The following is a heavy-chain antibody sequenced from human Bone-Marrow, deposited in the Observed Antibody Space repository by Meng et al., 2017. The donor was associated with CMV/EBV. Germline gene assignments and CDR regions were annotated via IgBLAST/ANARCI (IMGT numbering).Heavy chain of an antibody. CDR1: GYTFTSYD. Sequence: ASVKVSCKASGYTFTSYDINWVRQATGQGLEWMGWMNPNSGNTGYAQKFQGRVTMTRNTSISTAYMELSSLRSEDTAVYYCARGQAAAGTVYYGMDVWGQGTTVTVSS. CDR3: ARGQAAAGTVYYGMDV. CDR2: MNPNSGNT. D-gene: IGHD6-13*01. J-gene: IGHJ6*02. V-gene: IGHV1-8*01.